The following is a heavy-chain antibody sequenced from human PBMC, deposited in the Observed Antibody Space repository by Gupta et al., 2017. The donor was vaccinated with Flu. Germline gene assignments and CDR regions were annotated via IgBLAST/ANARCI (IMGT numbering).Heavy chain of an antibody. CDR1: GFTFSSYA. J-gene: IGHJ6*02. V-gene: IGHV3-23*01. Sequence: EVQLLESGGGLVQPGGSLRLSCAASGFTFSSYAMSWVRQAPGKGLEWVSAISGSGGSTYYADSVKGRFTISRDNSKNTLYLQMNSLRAEDTAVYYCAKAQQWLVPINDYYGMDVWGQGTTVTVSS. CDR2: ISGSGGST. CDR3: AKAQQWLVPINDYYGMDV. D-gene: IGHD6-19*01.